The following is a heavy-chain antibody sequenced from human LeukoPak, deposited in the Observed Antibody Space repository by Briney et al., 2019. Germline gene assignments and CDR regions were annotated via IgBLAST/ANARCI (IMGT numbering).Heavy chain of an antibody. CDR1: GGSISSGSYY. CDR3: ARQTRYYGSGSYYPSDY. V-gene: IGHV4-61*02. J-gene: IGHJ4*02. CDR2: IYTSGST. Sequence: SETLSLTCTVSGGSISSGSYYWSWIRQPAGKGLEWIGRIYTSGSTNYNPALKSRVTISVDTSKNQFSLRLTSVTAADTAVYYCARQTRYYGSGSYYPSDYWGQGTLVTVSS. D-gene: IGHD3-10*01.